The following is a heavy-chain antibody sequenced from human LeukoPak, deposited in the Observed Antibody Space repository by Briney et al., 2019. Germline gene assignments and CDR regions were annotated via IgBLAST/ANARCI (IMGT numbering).Heavy chain of an antibody. V-gene: IGHV6-1*01. D-gene: IGHD6-19*01. Sequence: SQTLSLTCAISGDSVSSNSAAWNWIRQSPSRGLEWLGRTYYRSKWYNNYAVSVKSRITFNPDTSKNQFSLQLNSVTPEDTVVYYCARDPNSGWQPNNWFDPWGQGTLVTVSS. CDR1: GDSVSSNSAA. CDR2: TYYRSKWYN. J-gene: IGHJ5*02. CDR3: ARDPNSGWQPNNWFDP.